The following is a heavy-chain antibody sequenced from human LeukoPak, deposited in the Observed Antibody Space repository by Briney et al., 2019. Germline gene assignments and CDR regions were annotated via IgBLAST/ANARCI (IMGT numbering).Heavy chain of an antibody. CDR3: ASAGPYCSSTSCPVLDV. CDR1: GGTFSSYA. Sequence: SVKVSCKASGGTFSSYAISWVRQAPGQGLEWMGGIIPIFGTANYAQKFQGRVTITADESTSTAYMELSSLRSEDTAVYYCASAGPYCSSTSCPVLDVWGKGTTVTISS. CDR2: IIPIFGTA. J-gene: IGHJ6*04. D-gene: IGHD2-2*01. V-gene: IGHV1-69*13.